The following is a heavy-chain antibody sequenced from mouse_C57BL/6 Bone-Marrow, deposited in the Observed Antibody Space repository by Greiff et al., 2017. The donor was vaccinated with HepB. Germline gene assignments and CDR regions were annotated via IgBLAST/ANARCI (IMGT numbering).Heavy chain of an antibody. CDR1: GFNITNTY. D-gene: IGHD2-5*01. J-gene: IGHJ3*01. CDR3: ASGDSNYRWFAY. V-gene: IGHV14-3*01. CDR2: IDPANGNT. Sequence: SVAELVRPGASVKLSCTASGFNITNTYMHWVKQRPEQGLEWIGRIDPANGNTKYAPKFQGKATITADTSSNTAYLQLSSLTSEDTAIYYCASGDSNYRWFAYWGQGTLVTVSA.